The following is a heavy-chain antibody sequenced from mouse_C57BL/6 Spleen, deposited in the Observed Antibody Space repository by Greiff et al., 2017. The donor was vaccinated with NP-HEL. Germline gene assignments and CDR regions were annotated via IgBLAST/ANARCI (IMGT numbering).Heavy chain of an antibody. J-gene: IGHJ3*01. V-gene: IGHV14-4*01. CDR2: IDPENGDT. CDR1: GFTIKDDY. D-gene: IGHD2-4*01. Sequence: EVQLQQSGAELVRPGASVKLSCTASGFTIKDDYMHWVKQRPEQGLEWIGWIDPENGDTAYASKFQGKATITADTSSNTAYLQLSSLTSEDTAVYYCTRGDYTAWFAYWGQGTLVTVSA. CDR3: TRGDYTAWFAY.